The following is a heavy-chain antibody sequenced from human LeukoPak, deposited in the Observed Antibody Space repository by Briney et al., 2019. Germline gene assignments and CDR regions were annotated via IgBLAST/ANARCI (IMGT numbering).Heavy chain of an antibody. CDR1: GITFNNYG. CDR3: AKDQAYYFSFADY. V-gene: IGHV3-33*06. D-gene: IGHD2/OR15-2a*01. Sequence: GRSLRLSCAASGITFNNYGMHWVRQAPGKGLEWVAVTFYDGSTQHYADSVKGRFTISRDNSKNTVYLQMNNLRAEDTAVYYCAKDQAYYFSFADYWGQGTWVTVSS. CDR2: TFYDGSTQ. J-gene: IGHJ4*02.